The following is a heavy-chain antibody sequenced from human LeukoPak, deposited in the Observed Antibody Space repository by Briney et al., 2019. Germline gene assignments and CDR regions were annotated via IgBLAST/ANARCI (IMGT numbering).Heavy chain of an antibody. CDR3: ARLPMVRGVISGVD. D-gene: IGHD3-10*01. J-gene: IGHJ4*02. CDR1: GGSFSGYY. Sequence: PSETLSLTCAVYGGSFSGYYWSWIRQPPGKGLEWIGEINHSGSTNYNPSLKSRVTISVDTSKNQFSLKLSSVTAADTAVYYCARLPMVRGVISGVDWGQGTLVTVSS. CDR2: INHSGST. V-gene: IGHV4-34*01.